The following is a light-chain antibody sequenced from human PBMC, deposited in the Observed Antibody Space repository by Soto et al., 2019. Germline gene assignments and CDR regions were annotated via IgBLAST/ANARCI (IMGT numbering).Light chain of an antibody. Sequence: EIVLTQSPATLSSSPGERATLSCRASQSIDTYLAWYQQKPGQAPRLLIYDASDRATGIPARFSGSGSGPAFTLTISGLEPEDFALYYCQQRYNWPLTFGGGTKVDIE. CDR1: QSIDTY. CDR2: DAS. J-gene: IGKJ4*01. V-gene: IGKV3-11*01. CDR3: QQRYNWPLT.